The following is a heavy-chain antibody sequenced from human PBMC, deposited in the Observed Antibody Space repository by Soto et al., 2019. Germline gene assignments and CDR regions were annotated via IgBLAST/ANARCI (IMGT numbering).Heavy chain of an antibody. Sequence: QLQLQESGPGLVKPSETLSLTCTVSGGSISSSSYYWGWIRQPPGKGLEWIGSIYYSGSTYYNPSLKRRVTISVDTSKNQFSLKLSSVTAADTAVYYCASQGYCSGGSCYRNYYYYMDVWGKGTTVTVSS. CDR3: ASQGYCSGGSCYRNYYYYMDV. CDR2: IYYSGST. V-gene: IGHV4-39*01. CDR1: GGSISSSSYY. J-gene: IGHJ6*03. D-gene: IGHD2-15*01.